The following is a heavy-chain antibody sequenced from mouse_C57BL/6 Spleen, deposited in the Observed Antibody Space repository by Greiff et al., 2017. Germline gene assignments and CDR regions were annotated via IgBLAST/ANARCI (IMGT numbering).Heavy chain of an antibody. V-gene: IGHV1-50*01. Sequence: QVQLQQPGAELVKPGASVKLSCKASGYTFTSYWMQWVKQRPGQGLEWIGEIDPSDSYTNYNQKFKGKATLTVDTSSSTAYMQLSSLRSEDSAVYYCARTAVVAKGYFDVWGTGTTVTVSS. CDR2: IDPSDSYT. D-gene: IGHD1-1*01. CDR1: GYTFTSYW. CDR3: ARTAVVAKGYFDV. J-gene: IGHJ1*03.